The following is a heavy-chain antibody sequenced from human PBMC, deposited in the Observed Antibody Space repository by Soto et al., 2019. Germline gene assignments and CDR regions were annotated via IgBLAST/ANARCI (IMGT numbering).Heavy chain of an antibody. CDR3: ARSTGQQFAP. CDR1: GFTFSSSA. Sequence: GSLRLSCAASGFTFSSSAMTWARQAPGKGLEWVSAISESGGTIFYADSVKGRFTVSRDNSRNTLYLQMNSLRADDTAVYYCARSTGQQFAPWGQGTLVTVSS. CDR2: ISESGGTI. J-gene: IGHJ5*02. D-gene: IGHD6-13*01. V-gene: IGHV3-23*01.